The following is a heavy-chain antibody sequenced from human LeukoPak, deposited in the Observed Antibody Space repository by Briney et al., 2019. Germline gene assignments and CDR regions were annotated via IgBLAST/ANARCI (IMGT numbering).Heavy chain of an antibody. CDR1: GFTFSTSG. V-gene: IGHV3-33*01. Sequence: PGRSLRLSCPAPGFTFSTSGMHRVRQAPGHGLESVAVIWYDGSNKYYADSVKGRFTISSDYSKSTLYLQMNSLRAEDTAVYCCARASPNYYYFWSGQGGLDYWGQGTLVTVSS. CDR2: IWYDGSNK. J-gene: IGHJ4*02. D-gene: IGHD3-3*01. CDR3: ARASPNYYYFWSGQGGLDY.